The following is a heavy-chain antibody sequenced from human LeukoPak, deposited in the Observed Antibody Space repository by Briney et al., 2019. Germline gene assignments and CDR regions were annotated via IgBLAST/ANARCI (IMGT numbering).Heavy chain of an antibody. J-gene: IGHJ4*02. CDR2: ISNSGSLK. D-gene: IGHD1-26*01. V-gene: IGHV3-11*01. CDR1: GFTFSDHY. Sequence: GGSLRLSCAASGFTFSDHYMSWFRQAPGKGLEWVSYISNSGSLKYYADSVKGRFTISRDNSKNTLYLQMNNLRAEDTAVYYCASRPPSETYFAVFDYWGQGTLVTVSS. CDR3: ASRPPSETYFAVFDY.